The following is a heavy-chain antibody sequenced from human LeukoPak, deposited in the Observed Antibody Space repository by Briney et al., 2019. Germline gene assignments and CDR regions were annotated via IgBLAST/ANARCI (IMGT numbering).Heavy chain of an antibody. V-gene: IGHV4-39*01. Sequence: PSQTLSLTCTVSRGSIRSRSFYWGWVRQPPGKGLEWIGSIYYSGETYFTPSLRSRVTISVDTSKTQFYLHLSTVTAADTAVYYCAISVSGSSEPYFDDWGQGSLVTVSS. CDR2: IYYSGET. D-gene: IGHD3-10*01. J-gene: IGHJ4*02. CDR3: AISVSGSSEPYFDD. CDR1: RGSIRSRSFY.